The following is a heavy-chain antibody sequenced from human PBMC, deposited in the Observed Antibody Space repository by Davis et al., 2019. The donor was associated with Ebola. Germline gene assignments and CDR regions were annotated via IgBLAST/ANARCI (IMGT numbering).Heavy chain of an antibody. D-gene: IGHD2-21*01. V-gene: IGHV1-2*02. CDR1: GYTFTGYY. CDR3: ARDSQAYCGGDCSFDY. Sequence: ASVKVSCKASGYTFTGYYMHWVRQAPGQGLEWMGWINPNSGGTNYAQKFQGRVTMTRDTSISTAYMELSRLRSDDTAVYYCARDSQAYCGGDCSFDYWGQGTLVTVSS. CDR2: INPNSGGT. J-gene: IGHJ4*02.